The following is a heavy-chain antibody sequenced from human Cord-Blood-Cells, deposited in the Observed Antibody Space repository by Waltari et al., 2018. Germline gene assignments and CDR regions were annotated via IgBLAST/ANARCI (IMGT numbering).Heavy chain of an antibody. J-gene: IGHJ3*02. D-gene: IGHD3-16*01. Sequence: EVQLVQSGAEVKKPGESLKISCKGSGYSFTSYWIGWVSQMPGEGLEWMGISYPVDSDTRSSPSFQGQVTISADNAISTAYLQWSSLKASDTAMYYCARKNRGAVDIWGQGTMVTVSS. V-gene: IGHV5-51*01. CDR1: GYSFTSYW. CDR3: ARKNRGAVDI. CDR2: SYPVDSDT.